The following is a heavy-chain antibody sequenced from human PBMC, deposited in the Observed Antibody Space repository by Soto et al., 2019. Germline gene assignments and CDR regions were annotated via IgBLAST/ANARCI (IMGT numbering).Heavy chain of an antibody. J-gene: IGHJ6*02. CDR3: ARQGSWPYYYYGLDV. CDR1: GYTFTTSG. CDR2: ISTYNGDT. Sequence: QVQLVQSGPEVKKPGASVKVSCEASGYTFTTSGISWVRQAPGQGLEWMGRISTYNGDTNSAQKFQGRVTMTADTSTGTAYVELRSRKSDDTAVYYCARQGSWPYYYYGLDVWGQGTTVTVSS. D-gene: IGHD1-26*01. V-gene: IGHV1-18*01.